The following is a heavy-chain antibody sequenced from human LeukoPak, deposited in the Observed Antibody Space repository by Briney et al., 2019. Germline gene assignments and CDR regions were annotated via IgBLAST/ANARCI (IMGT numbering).Heavy chain of an antibody. J-gene: IGHJ6*02. CDR3: ARDGEWELLLNYYYGMDV. CDR1: GGTFSSYA. D-gene: IGHD1-26*01. CDR2: IIPIFGTA. Sequence: GASVKVSCKASGGTFSSYAISWVRQAPGQGLEWMGGIIPIFGTANYAQKFQGRVTITTDVSTSTAYMELSSLRSEDTAVYYCARDGEWELLLNYYYGMDVWGQGTTVTVSS. V-gene: IGHV1-69*05.